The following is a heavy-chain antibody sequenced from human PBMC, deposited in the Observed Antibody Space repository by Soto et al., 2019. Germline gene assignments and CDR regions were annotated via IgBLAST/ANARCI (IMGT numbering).Heavy chain of an antibody. CDR1: GFTITDYY. CDR3: ARDQEGSGSHWLGYNYYAMDV. Sequence: PGGSLRLSCGASGFTITDYYMSWIRQAPGKGLEWVSHISSVGTTTYYADSVKGRFSISMDNAKNSPYLQMNSLRAEDTAVYYCARDQEGSGSHWLGYNYYAMDVWGQGTTVTVSS. J-gene: IGHJ6*02. CDR2: ISSVGTTT. D-gene: IGHD3-10*01. V-gene: IGHV3-11*01.